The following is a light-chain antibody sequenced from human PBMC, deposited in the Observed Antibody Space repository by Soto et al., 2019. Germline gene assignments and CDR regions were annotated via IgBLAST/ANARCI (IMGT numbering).Light chain of an antibody. Sequence: EIVLTQSPGTLSLSPGERATLSCRASQSVSSSYLAWYQQKPGQAPRLLIYGASTRATGIPDRFSGSGSGTDFPRTISRLEPEDLAVYYCQPYGSSPPFTFGPGTKVDIK. J-gene: IGKJ3*01. CDR2: GAS. CDR1: QSVSSSY. CDR3: QPYGSSPPFT. V-gene: IGKV3-20*01.